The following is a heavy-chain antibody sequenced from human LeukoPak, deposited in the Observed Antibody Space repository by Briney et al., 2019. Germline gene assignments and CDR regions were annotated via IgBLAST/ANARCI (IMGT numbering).Heavy chain of an antibody. V-gene: IGHV3-7*01. CDR2: IKHDGSEK. D-gene: IGHD3-3*01. J-gene: IGHJ4*02. CDR1: GFIFTNYF. CDR3: ATDRGWRTSGYYLYYLEY. Sequence: GSLRLSCAASGFIFTNYFMSWVRQAPGKGLGWVASIKHDGSEKYYVDSVRGRFTISRDSTMNSLYLQMSSLRAEDTAVYYCATDRGWRTSGYYLYYLEYWGQGTLVTYSS.